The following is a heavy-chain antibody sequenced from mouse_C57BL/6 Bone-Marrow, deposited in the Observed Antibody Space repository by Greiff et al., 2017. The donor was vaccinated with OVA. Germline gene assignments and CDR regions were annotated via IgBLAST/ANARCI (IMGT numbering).Heavy chain of an antibody. V-gene: IGHV1-52*01. CDR3: ARPDYYGSSYWYFDV. J-gene: IGHJ1*03. CDR2: IDPSDSET. CDR1: GYTFTSYW. D-gene: IGHD1-1*01. Sequence: QVQLQQPGAELVRPGSSVKLSCKASGYTFTSYWMHWVKQRPIQGLEWIGNIDPSDSETHYNQKFKDKATLTVDKSSSTAYMQLSSLTSEDSAVYYGARPDYYGSSYWYFDVWGTGTTVTVSS.